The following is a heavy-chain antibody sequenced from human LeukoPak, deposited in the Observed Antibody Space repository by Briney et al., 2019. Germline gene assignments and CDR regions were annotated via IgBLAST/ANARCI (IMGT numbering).Heavy chain of an antibody. V-gene: IGHV4-38-2*02. CDR1: GYSISSGYY. CDR3: ARHVGPGIVVDYYYYMDV. CDR2: IYHSGST. J-gene: IGHJ6*03. Sequence: SETLSLTCTVSGYSISSGYYWGWIRQPPGKGLEWIGSIYHSGSTYYNPSLKSRVTISVDTSKNQFSLKLSSVTAADTAVYYCARHVGPGIVVDYYYYMDVWGKGTTVTVSS. D-gene: IGHD2-2*01.